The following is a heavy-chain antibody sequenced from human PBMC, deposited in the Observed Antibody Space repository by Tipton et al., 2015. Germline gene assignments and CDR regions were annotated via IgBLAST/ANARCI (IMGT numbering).Heavy chain of an antibody. V-gene: IGHV4-39*07. CDR1: GGSISSSSYY. CDR3: ACHDYDLLTRDYQTVDY. CDR2: IYYSGST. Sequence: TLSLTCTVSGGSISSSSYYWGWIRQPPGKGLEWIGSIYYSGSTYYNPSLKSRVTISADTSRNQFSLRLSSVTAADTAVYYCACHDYDLLTRDYQTVDYWGQGTLVTVSP. J-gene: IGHJ4*02. D-gene: IGHD3-9*01.